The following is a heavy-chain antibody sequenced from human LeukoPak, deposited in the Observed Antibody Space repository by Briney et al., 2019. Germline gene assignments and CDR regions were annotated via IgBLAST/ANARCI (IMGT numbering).Heavy chain of an antibody. J-gene: IGHJ4*02. D-gene: IGHD2-15*01. CDR2: IYYSSGST. CDR1: GDSISSSYYY. CDR3: ARHRLPGLLHDLDY. Sequence: PSETLSLTCTVSGDSISSSYYYWGWIRQPPGKGLEWIGSIYYSSGSTYYNPSLKSRVTISVDTSKNQFSLKLSSVTAADTAVYYCARHRLPGLLHDLDYWGQGTLVTVSS. V-gene: IGHV4-39*01.